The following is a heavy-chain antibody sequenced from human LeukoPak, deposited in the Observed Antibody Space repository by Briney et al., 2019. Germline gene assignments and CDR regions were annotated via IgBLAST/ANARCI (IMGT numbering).Heavy chain of an antibody. V-gene: IGHV3-23*01. Sequence: PGGSLRLSCAASSSYAMSWVRQAPGKGLEWVSTITSSGGRSYYADSVKGRFTISRENSKNTLHLQMNSLRVEDTAVYYCAKSNGYFEYWGQGTLVPVSS. CDR1: SSYA. CDR3: AKSNGYFEY. J-gene: IGHJ4*02. CDR2: ITSSGGRS. D-gene: IGHD3-22*01.